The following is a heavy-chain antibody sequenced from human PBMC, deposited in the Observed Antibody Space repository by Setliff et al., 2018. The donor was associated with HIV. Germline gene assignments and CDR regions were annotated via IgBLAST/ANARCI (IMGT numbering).Heavy chain of an antibody. CDR1: GYSISSGYY. CDR2: MYHSGTA. J-gene: IGHJ4*02. D-gene: IGHD4-17*01. CDR3: TRHAPGSDYGDAYYFDY. Sequence: KASETLSLTCTVSGYSISSGYYWGWIRQPPGKGLEWIGSMYHSGTAFHNPSLKSRVTISVDTSKKRFSLKLSSVTAADTAVYYCTRHAPGSDYGDAYYFDYWGQGRLVTV. V-gene: IGHV4-38-2*02.